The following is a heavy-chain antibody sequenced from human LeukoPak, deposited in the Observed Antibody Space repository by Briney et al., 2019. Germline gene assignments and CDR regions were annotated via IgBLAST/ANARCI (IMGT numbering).Heavy chain of an antibody. CDR2: IHYSGST. CDR3: AGIGPAANVDY. Sequence: SETLSLTCTVSGGSISSSSYYWGWIRQPPGKGLEWIGSIHYSGSTYHNPSLKSRVTISVDTSKNQFSLKLSSVTAADTAVYYCAGIGPAANVDYWGQGTLVTVSS. D-gene: IGHD6-25*01. CDR1: GGSISSSSYY. J-gene: IGHJ4*02. V-gene: IGHV4-39*01.